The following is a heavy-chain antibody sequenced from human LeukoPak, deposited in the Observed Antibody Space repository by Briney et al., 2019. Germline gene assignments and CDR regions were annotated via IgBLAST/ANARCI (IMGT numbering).Heavy chain of an antibody. CDR3: ARGHAPGGSGRGGSTEAFDI. Sequence: PGGSLRLSCAASGFTFSSYAMHWVRQAPGKGLEWVAVISYDGSNKYYADSVKGRFTISRDNSKNTLYLQMNSLRAEDTAVYYCARGHAPGGSGRGGSTEAFDIWGQGTMVTVSS. V-gene: IGHV3-30*04. CDR2: ISYDGSNK. D-gene: IGHD3-10*01. J-gene: IGHJ3*02. CDR1: GFTFSSYA.